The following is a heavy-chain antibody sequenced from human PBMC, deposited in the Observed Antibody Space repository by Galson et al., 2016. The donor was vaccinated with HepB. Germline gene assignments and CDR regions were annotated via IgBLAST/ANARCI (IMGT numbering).Heavy chain of an antibody. D-gene: IGHD3-3*01. Sequence: SLRLSCAASGFTFSNYGMHWVRQAPGKGLEWVAVIWYGGRNKYYADSVKGRFTISRDNSKNTLYLQMNSLRAEDTAVYYCARTNDFWSGYLHGDVWGKGTTVTVSS. J-gene: IGHJ6*04. V-gene: IGHV3-33*01. CDR1: GFTFSNYG. CDR3: ARTNDFWSGYLHGDV. CDR2: IWYGGRNK.